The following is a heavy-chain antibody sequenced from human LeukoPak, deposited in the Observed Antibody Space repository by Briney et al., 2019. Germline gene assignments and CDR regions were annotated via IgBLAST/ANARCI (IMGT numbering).Heavy chain of an antibody. Sequence: PGGSLRLSCTASGFTFANYWMSWVRQAPGKGLEWVANIRQDGSEKFYVDSVKGRFTISRDNDKRSLYLQMNSLRGEDTAVYFCARVGGSWEPILWGQGTLVTVS. CDR1: GFTFANYW. V-gene: IGHV3-7*01. CDR2: IRQDGSEK. J-gene: IGHJ4*02. D-gene: IGHD1-26*01. CDR3: ARVGGSWEPIL.